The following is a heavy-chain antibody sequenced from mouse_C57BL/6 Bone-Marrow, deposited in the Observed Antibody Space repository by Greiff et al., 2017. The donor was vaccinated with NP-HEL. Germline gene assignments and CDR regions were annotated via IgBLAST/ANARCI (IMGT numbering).Heavy chain of an antibody. D-gene: IGHD2-4*01. CDR2: INPGSGGT. CDR3: ARLFDYGYFDY. J-gene: IGHJ2*01. V-gene: IGHV1-54*01. CDR1: GYAFTNYL. Sequence: QVQLQQSGAELVRPGTSVKVSCKASGYAFTNYLIEWVKQRPGQGLEWIGVINPGSGGTNYNEKFKGKATLTADKSSSTAYMQLRSLTSEDSAVYFCARLFDYGYFDYWGQGTTLTVSS.